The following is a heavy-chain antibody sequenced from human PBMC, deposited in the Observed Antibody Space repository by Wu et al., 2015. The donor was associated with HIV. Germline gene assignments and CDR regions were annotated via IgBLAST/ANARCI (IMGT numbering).Heavy chain of an antibody. J-gene: IGHJ6*02. V-gene: IGHV1-8*01. CDR1: GYTFTSYD. Sequence: QVQLVQSGAEVKKPGASVKVSCKASGYTFTSYDINWVRQATGQGLEWMGWMNPNSGNTGYAQKFQGRVTMTTDTSTSTAYMELRSLRFDDTAVYYCGRVAGCSFTWCYWRMDVWGQGTTGHRLL. CDR3: GRVAGCSFTWCYWRMDV. CDR2: MNPNSGNT. D-gene: IGHD2-2*01.